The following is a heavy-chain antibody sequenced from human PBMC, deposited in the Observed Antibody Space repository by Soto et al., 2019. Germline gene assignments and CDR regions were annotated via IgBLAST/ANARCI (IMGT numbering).Heavy chain of an antibody. CDR3: AKEDNGNDFGRLDAFDI. V-gene: IGHV3-23*01. D-gene: IGHD1-20*01. CDR2: ISSSGSRT. CDR1: GFTFSSYA. Sequence: GGSLRLSCAASGFTFSSYAMSWVRQAPGKGLEWVSAISSSGSRTYYADSVKGRFTISRDNSKNTLYLQMNSLRAEDNAVYYRAKEDNGNDFGRLDAFDIWGQGTMVTVSS. J-gene: IGHJ3*02.